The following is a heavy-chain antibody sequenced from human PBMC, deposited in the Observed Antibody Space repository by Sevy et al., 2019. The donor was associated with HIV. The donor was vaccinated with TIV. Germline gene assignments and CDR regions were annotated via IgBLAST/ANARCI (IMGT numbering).Heavy chain of an antibody. CDR3: VKEVWYSIEF. D-gene: IGHD2-21*02. CDR2: SRNKYDGYST. CDR1: GFSVSDFY. V-gene: IGHV3-72*01. J-gene: IGHJ4*02. Sequence: GGSLRLSCAASGFSVSDFYIDWVRQAPGKGLEFVSRSRNKYDGYSTDYVASVDGRFSISRDDSKNSIYLQMNSLKTEDTAVYYCVKEVWYSIEFWGQGTLVTVSS.